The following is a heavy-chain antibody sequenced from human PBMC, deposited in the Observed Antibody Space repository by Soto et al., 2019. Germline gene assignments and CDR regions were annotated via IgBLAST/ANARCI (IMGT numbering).Heavy chain of an antibody. D-gene: IGHD4-17*01. Sequence: QVQLVQSGAEVKKPGASVKVSCKVSGYTLTELSMHWVRQAPGKGLEWMGGFGPEDGETIYAQKFQGRVTMTEDTATDTAYMELGGLSPEDAAVAFCATARGYDYGDSTQGGFGYWGQGTLVTVSS. CDR3: ATARGYDYGDSTQGGFGY. J-gene: IGHJ4*02. CDR2: FGPEDGET. V-gene: IGHV1-24*01. CDR1: GYTLTELS.